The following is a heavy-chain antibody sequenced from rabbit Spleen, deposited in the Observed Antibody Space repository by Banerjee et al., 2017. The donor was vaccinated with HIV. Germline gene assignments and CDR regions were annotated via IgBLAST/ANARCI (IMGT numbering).Heavy chain of an antibody. CDR2: IDTGSSGCT. V-gene: IGHV1S45*01. Sequence: QEQLVESGGGLVQPEGSLTLTCKASGIDFSRGYDMCWVRQAPGKGLEWIACIDTGSSGCTYFATWAKGRFTCSKTSSTTVTLQMTRLTAADTATYFCARDTGSSFSSYGMDLWGPGTLVTVS. CDR1: GIDFSRGYD. CDR3: ARDTGSSFSSYGMDL. J-gene: IGHJ6*01. D-gene: IGHD8-1*01.